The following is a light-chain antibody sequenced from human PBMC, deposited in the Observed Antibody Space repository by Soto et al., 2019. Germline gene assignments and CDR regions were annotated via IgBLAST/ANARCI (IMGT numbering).Light chain of an antibody. Sequence: EIVMTQSPATLSVSPGERATLSCRASQSVSSNLDWYQQKPGQAPRLLIYGASTRATGIPARFSGSGSGTEFTLTISSLQSGDFAVYYCQQYNNWPPRGCTFGPGTKVDIK. V-gene: IGKV3-15*01. CDR1: QSVSSN. CDR3: QQYNNWPPRGCT. CDR2: GAS. J-gene: IGKJ3*01.